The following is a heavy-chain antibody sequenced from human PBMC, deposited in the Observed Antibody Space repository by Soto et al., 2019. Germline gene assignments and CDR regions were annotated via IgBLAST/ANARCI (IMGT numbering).Heavy chain of an antibody. CDR1: GGTFNKYA. J-gene: IGHJ4*02. Sequence: QVQLVQSGAEVRKPGSSVKVSCKASGGTFNKYAISWVRQAPGQGPEWMGGILPIYSTRNYANYAHKFQGRVTITVDTSTSTAYMELRGPKSDDTAIYYCARGVVVVTNYYFDQWGQGTLVTVSS. CDR2: ILPIYSTRNYA. CDR3: ARGVVVVTNYYFDQ. V-gene: IGHV1-69*06. D-gene: IGHD2-2*01.